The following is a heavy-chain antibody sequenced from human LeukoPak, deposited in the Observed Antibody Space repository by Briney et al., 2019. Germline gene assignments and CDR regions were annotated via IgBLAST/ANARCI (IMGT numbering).Heavy chain of an antibody. Sequence: SVKVSCKASGGTFSSYAISWVRQAPGQGLEWMGRIIPIFGTANYAQKFQGRVPITTDESTSTAYMELSSLRSEDTAVYYCARGDYDFWSGPYNWFDPWGQGTLVTVSS. J-gene: IGHJ5*02. CDR3: ARGDYDFWSGPYNWFDP. D-gene: IGHD3-3*01. CDR2: IIPIFGTA. CDR1: GGTFSSYA. V-gene: IGHV1-69*05.